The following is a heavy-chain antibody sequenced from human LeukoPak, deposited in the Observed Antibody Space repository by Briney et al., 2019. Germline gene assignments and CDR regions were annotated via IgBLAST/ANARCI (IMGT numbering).Heavy chain of an antibody. CDR2: INPNSGTT. CDR3: ARKSRDAYNP. V-gene: IGHV1-2*02. CDR1: GYTFNGNF. J-gene: IGHJ5*02. Sequence: ASVKVSCKGSGYTFNGNFIHWVRQAPGQGLEWMGWINPNSGTTTYAQKFHGRVTPTRDTSITTAYMGLSGLRSDDTAVYYCARKSRDAYNPWGQGTLVTVSS. D-gene: IGHD5-24*01.